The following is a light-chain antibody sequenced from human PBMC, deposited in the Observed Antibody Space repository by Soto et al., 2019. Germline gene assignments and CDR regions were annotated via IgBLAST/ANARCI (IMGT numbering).Light chain of an antibody. J-gene: IGLJ1*01. CDR3: CSYAGSFYI. Sequence: QSALTQPRSVSGSPGQSVTISCTGTSSDVGGYNYVSWYQQHPGKAPKLMIFDVSKRPSGVPDRFSGSKSGNTASLTISGLQAEDEADYSRCSYAGSFYIFGSGTKLTVL. V-gene: IGLV2-11*01. CDR1: SSDVGGYNY. CDR2: DVS.